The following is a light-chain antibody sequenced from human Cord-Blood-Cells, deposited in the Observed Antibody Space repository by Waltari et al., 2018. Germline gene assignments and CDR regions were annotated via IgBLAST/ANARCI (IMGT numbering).Light chain of an antibody. Sequence: QSALTQPRSVSGSPGQSVTISCTGTSSDVGGYNYVSWYQQHPGKDPKLMIYDVSKRPSGVPDRFSGSKSGNTASLTISGLQAEDEADYYCCSYAGSYTFFGTGTKVTVL. CDR1: SSDVGGYNY. J-gene: IGLJ1*01. CDR2: DVS. V-gene: IGLV2-11*01. CDR3: CSYAGSYTF.